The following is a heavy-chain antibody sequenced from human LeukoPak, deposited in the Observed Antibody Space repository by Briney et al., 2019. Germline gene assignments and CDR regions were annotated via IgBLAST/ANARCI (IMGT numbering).Heavy chain of an antibody. CDR2: ITTTFYT. D-gene: IGHD6-13*01. J-gene: IGHJ4*02. CDR3: ARERANWYEDY. CDR1: GFTFSSYS. Sequence: NPGGSLRLSCAASGFTFSSYSFNWVRQVPGKGLEWVSSITTTFYTYYTDSVKGRFTISRDNAKNSLYLQMISLRAEDTAVYYCARERANWYEDYWGQGTLVTVSS. V-gene: IGHV3-21*01.